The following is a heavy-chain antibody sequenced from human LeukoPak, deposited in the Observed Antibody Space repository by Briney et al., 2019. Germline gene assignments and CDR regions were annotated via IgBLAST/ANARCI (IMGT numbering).Heavy chain of an antibody. CDR1: GFTFSSYS. J-gene: IGHJ4*02. CDR2: ISSSSSYI. CDR3: ARGWEPYSSSLDS. V-gene: IGHV3-21*04. Sequence: GGSLRLSCAASGFTFSSYSMNWVRQAPGKGLEWVSSISSSSSYIYYADSVKGRFTISRDNAKNSLYLQMNSLRAEDTAVYYCARGWEPYSSSLDSWGQGTLVTVSS. D-gene: IGHD6-13*01.